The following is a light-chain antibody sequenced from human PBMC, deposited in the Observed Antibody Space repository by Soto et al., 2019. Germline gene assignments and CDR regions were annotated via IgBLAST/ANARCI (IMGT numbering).Light chain of an antibody. Sequence: EIVLTQSPATLSLSPGERAPLSCRADQSVSSYLAWYQQKPGQAPRLLIYDTSNRATGIPARFSGSGSGTDFTLTISSLEPEDFAVYYCQQRSNRPPTFGGGTKVDIK. CDR1: QSVSSY. V-gene: IGKV3-11*01. CDR3: QQRSNRPPT. J-gene: IGKJ4*01. CDR2: DTS.